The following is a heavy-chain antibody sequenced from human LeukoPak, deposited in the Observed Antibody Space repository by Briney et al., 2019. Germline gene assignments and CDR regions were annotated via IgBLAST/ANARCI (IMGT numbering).Heavy chain of an antibody. CDR2: IDSGVSST. V-gene: IGHV3-74*01. CDR3: TRGRYYFDY. D-gene: IGHD4-17*01. Sequence: VWVSLIDSGVSSTIYADSVKGRFTISRDNAKNTLYLQMNSLRAEDTAVYYCTRGRYYFDYWGQGTLVTVSS. J-gene: IGHJ4*02.